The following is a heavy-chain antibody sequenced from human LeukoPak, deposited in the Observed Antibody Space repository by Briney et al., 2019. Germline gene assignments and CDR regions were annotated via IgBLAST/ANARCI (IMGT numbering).Heavy chain of an antibody. CDR3: AIYPLAYCGGDCSYFDY. D-gene: IGHD2-21*02. J-gene: IGHJ4*02. Sequence: SETLSLTCAVSGGSFSGYYWSWIRQPPGKGLEWIGEINHSGSTNYNPSLKSRVTISVDTSKNQFSLKLSSVTAADTAVYYCAIYPLAYCGGDCSYFDYWGQGTLVTVSS. V-gene: IGHV4-34*01. CDR1: GGSFSGYY. CDR2: INHSGST.